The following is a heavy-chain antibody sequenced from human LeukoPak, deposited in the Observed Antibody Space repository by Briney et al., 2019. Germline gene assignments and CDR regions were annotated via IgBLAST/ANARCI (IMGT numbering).Heavy chain of an antibody. CDR1: GFPFSSYG. V-gene: IGHV3-30*02. D-gene: IGHD2-2*01. CDR2: IRYDGSNK. CDR3: AYSSTSSLGCYDY. J-gene: IGHJ4*02. Sequence: GGSMRLSSAASGFPFSSYGMHWVRQAPGKGLEWVAFIRYDGSNKYYADSVKGRFTISRDNSKNTLYLQMNSLRAEDTAVYYCAYSSTSSLGCYDYWGQGTLVTVSS.